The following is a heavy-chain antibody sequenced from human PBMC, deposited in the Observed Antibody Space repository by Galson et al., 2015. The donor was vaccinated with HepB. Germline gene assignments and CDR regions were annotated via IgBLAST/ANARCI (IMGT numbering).Heavy chain of an antibody. CDR3: ARGRGDSSGYYGGEVDY. D-gene: IGHD3-22*01. CDR2: INHSGST. Sequence: ETLSLTCAVYGGSFSGYYWSWIRQPPGKGLEWIGEINHSGSTNYNPSLKSRVTISVDTSKNQFSLKLSSVTAADTAVYYCARGRGDSSGYYGGEVDYWGQGTLVTVSS. J-gene: IGHJ4*02. CDR1: GGSFSGYY. V-gene: IGHV4-34*01.